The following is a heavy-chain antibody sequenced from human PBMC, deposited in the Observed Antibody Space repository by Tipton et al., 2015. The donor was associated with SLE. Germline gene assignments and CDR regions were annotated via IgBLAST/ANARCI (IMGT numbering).Heavy chain of an antibody. J-gene: IGHJ6*03. CDR1: GYSFTTYW. V-gene: IGHV5-51*03. Sequence: VQLVQSGAEVKKPGESLKISCKGSGYSFTTYWIGWVRQMPGKGLEWMGMIYPGDSDTRYSPSFQGQVTISADKSISTAYLQWSSLKASDTAMYYCARPAGDNWNDPGYYYMDVWGKGTTVTVSS. CDR3: ARPAGDNWNDPGYYYMDV. CDR2: IYPGDSDT. D-gene: IGHD1-20*01.